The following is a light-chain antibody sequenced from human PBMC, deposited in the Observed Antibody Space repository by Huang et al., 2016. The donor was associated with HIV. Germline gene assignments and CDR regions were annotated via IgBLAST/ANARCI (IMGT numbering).Light chain of an antibody. CDR3: QKYDSVPRT. Sequence: DIQMTQYPSSLSASVVDRVTITCRASQDIKNYLAWYQQKAGQVPKLLIYAASSLQSGVPARFSGSGSGTDFTLSIISLQPEDVAIYYCQKYDSVPRTFGQGTKVDIK. J-gene: IGKJ1*01. V-gene: IGKV1-27*01. CDR1: QDIKNY. CDR2: AAS.